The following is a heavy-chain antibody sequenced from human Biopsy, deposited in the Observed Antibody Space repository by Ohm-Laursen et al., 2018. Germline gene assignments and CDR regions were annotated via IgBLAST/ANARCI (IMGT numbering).Heavy chain of an antibody. D-gene: IGHD5-18*01. CDR2: IYYSGST. CDR3: ARHPTHRIQQIDY. CDR1: GGSISRYY. V-gene: IGHV4-59*08. J-gene: IGHJ4*02. Sequence: SETLPLTCTVSGGSISRYYWSWIRQPPGKGLEWIGYIYYSGSTNYNPSLKSRVTISVDTSKNQFSLRRSSVTAADTAVYYCARHPTHRIQQIDYWGQGTLVTVSS.